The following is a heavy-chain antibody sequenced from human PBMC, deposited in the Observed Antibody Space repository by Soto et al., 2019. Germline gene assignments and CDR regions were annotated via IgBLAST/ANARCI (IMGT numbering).Heavy chain of an antibody. V-gene: IGHV3-23*01. D-gene: IGHD2-8*01. J-gene: IGHJ4*02. CDR3: AKMNGPPH. CDR2: ISGSGDRT. Sequence: EVQLLESGGGLVQPGGSLRLSCAASGFTFSSYAMSWVRQAPGKGLEWVSAISGSGDRTYYADSVKGRFTIYRDNSRNTLYMQMNSLRGEDTAVYFCAKMNGPPHWGQGTLVTVSS. CDR1: GFTFSSYA.